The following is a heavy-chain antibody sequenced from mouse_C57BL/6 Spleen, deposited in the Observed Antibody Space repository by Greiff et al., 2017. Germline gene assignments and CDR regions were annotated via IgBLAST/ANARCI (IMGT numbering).Heavy chain of an antibody. CDR1: GYTFTSYW. CDR2: IDPSDSYT. V-gene: IGHV1-50*01. Sequence: QVQLKQPGAELVKPGASVKLSCKASGYTFTSYWMQWVKQRPGQGLEWIGEIDPSDSYTNYNQKFKGKATLTVDTSSSTAYMQLSSLTSEDSAVYYCARPPFTTVVATKGGFAYWGQGTLVTVSA. J-gene: IGHJ3*01. D-gene: IGHD1-1*01. CDR3: ARPPFTTVVATKGGFAY.